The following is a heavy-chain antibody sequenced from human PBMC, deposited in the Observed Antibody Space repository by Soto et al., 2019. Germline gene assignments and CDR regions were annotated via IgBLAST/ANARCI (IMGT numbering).Heavy chain of an antibody. CDR2: IIPIFGTA. D-gene: IGHD3-16*02. CDR1: GGTFSSYA. CDR3: ARGDCVWGSYRLNWFDP. J-gene: IGHJ5*02. Sequence: ASVKVSCKASGGTFSSYAISWVRQAPGQGLEWMGGIIPIFGTANYAQKFQGRVTITADESTSTAYMELSSLRSEDTAVYYCARGDCVWGSYRLNWFDPWGQGTLVTVSS. V-gene: IGHV1-69*13.